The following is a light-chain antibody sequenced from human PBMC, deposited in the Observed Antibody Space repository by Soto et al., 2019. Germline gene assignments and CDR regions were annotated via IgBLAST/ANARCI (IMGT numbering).Light chain of an antibody. Sequence: EIVLTQSPVTLSLSPGERATLSCRASLSVSTSLDWYQQKPGQSPRLLIYDAAHRATGIPVRFSGGGSGTDFTLTISSLEPEDSAVYYCQQRSKWPLTFGGGNKVDIK. CDR2: DAA. V-gene: IGKV3-11*01. J-gene: IGKJ4*01. CDR3: QQRSKWPLT. CDR1: LSVSTS.